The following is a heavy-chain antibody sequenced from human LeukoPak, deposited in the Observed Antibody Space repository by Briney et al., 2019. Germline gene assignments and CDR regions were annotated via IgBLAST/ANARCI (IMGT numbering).Heavy chain of an antibody. CDR1: GFTFSSYS. CDR2: ISSSSSYI. D-gene: IGHD6-13*01. J-gene: IGHJ4*02. Sequence: GGSMRRSCAASGFTFSSYSMNWVRQSPGKGLEWVSSISSSSSYIYYADSVKGRFTISRDNAKNSLYLQMNSLRAEDTAVYYCARGYSSSCVDYWGQGTLVTVSS. V-gene: IGHV3-21*01. CDR3: ARGYSSSCVDY.